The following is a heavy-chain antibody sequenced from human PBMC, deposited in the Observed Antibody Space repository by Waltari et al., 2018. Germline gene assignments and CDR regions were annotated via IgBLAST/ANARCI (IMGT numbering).Heavy chain of an antibody. Sequence: QVQLVQSGAEVKKPGASVKVSCKASGSTFTSYYMHWVRQAPGQGLEWMGRIRPSCGRTSDEQKFQGRVTMTRDTSTSTVYMELSSLRSEDTAVDYCAREEQRAVADSYYYYGMDVWGQGTTVTVSS. D-gene: IGHD6-19*01. CDR3: AREEQRAVADSYYYYGMDV. CDR1: GSTFTSYY. J-gene: IGHJ6*02. CDR2: IRPSCGRT. V-gene: IGHV1-46*01.